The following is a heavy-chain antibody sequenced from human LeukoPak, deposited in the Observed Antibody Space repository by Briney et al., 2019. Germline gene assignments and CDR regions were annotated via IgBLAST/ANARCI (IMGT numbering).Heavy chain of an antibody. J-gene: IGHJ5*02. CDR1: GVSINGFF. CDR2: ISYHGRA. Sequence: SETLSLTCHVSGVSINGFFWDWIRQTPGNGLEWLGDISYHGRANYNPSLESRLTMPVDASKNQFSLSVQSVTAADTALYYCARRKGGNTWFDVWGQGIQVTVSS. V-gene: IGHV4-59*08. CDR3: ARRKGGNTWFDV.